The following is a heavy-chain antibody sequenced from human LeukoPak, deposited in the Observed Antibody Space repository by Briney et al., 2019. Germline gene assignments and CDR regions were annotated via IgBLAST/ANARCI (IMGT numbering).Heavy chain of an antibody. CDR2: IIPILGIA. Sequence: SVKVSCKASGGTFSSYAISWVRQAPGQGLEWMGRIIPILGIANYAQKFQGRVTITADKPTSTAYMELSSLRSEDTAMYYCARESYSGNPYFDYWGQGTLVTVSS. CDR3: ARESYSGNPYFDY. CDR1: GGTFSSYA. V-gene: IGHV1-69*04. D-gene: IGHD4-23*01. J-gene: IGHJ4*02.